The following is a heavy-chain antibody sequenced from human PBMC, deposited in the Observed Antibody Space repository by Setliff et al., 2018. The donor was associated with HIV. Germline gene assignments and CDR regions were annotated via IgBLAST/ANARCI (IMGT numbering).Heavy chain of an antibody. V-gene: IGHV4-34*01. D-gene: IGHD3-10*01. J-gene: IGHJ5*02. CDR1: GGSLSGYY. CDR2: VHYSGRT. Sequence: SETLSLTCAAYGGSLSGYYWSWIRRTPGEGLEWIGEVHYSGRTAYNPSLQSRVAISVGMYRNQFFLRLTSVTAADTSVYYCARHRAQRGSGTYYDDWFDPWGQGTLVTVSS. CDR3: ARHRAQRGSGTYYDDWFDP.